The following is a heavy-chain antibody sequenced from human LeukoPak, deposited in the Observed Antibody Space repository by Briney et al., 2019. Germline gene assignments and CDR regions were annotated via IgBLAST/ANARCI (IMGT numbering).Heavy chain of an antibody. Sequence: SETLSLTCSVSGGSINNYYWTWIRQPAGKGLEWIGHISTLGSTNYNPSLKSRVSMSVDTSNYHFSLKLTFVTAADTAVYYCARVTGYMIEDYFDYWGQGTLVTVSS. V-gene: IGHV4-4*07. D-gene: IGHD3-22*01. CDR1: GGSINNYY. CDR2: ISTLGST. J-gene: IGHJ4*02. CDR3: ARVTGYMIEDYFDY.